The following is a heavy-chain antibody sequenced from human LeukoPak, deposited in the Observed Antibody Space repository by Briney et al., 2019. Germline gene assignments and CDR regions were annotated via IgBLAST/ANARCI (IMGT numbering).Heavy chain of an antibody. CDR3: ARDVMGQATMALAH. Sequence: GASVKVSCKASGYTFTSFFVHWLRQAPGQGLAWMGVINPTGGSASYSQKFRGRLTMARDVSTNTVYMYLTNLRSEDTATYYCARDVMGQATMALAHWGQGTLVTVSS. D-gene: IGHD5-24*01. J-gene: IGHJ4*02. CDR1: GYTFTSFF. V-gene: IGHV1-46*01. CDR2: INPTGGSA.